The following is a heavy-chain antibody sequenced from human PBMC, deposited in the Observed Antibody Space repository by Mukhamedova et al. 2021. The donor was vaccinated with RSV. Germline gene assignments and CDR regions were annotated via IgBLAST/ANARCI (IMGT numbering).Heavy chain of an antibody. Sequence: VRQAPGKGLEWVTVISHDGSDKFYADSVKGRFTISRDNSKNTLFLQMNSLRHEDTAVYYCARGRMVYSIRGPFDFWGQGTLVTGS. V-gene: IGHV3-30-3*01. CDR2: ISHDGSDK. D-gene: IGHD2-8*01. J-gene: IGHJ4*02. CDR3: ARGRMVYSIRGPFDF.